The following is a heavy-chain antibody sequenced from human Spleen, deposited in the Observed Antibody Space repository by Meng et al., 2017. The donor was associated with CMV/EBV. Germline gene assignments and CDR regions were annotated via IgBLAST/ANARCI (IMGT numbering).Heavy chain of an antibody. CDR3: ASGTGAYAIW. D-gene: IGHD3-16*01. CDR1: DGSVSSTNW. Sequence: LTCGVPDGSVSSTNWWSWVRQPPGKGLEWIGEIYHTTSTNYTPSLKGRVTISVDKAKNQISLRLTSVTAADTAIYYCASGTGAYAIWWGQGTLVTVSS. J-gene: IGHJ4*02. CDR2: IYHTTST. V-gene: IGHV4-4*02.